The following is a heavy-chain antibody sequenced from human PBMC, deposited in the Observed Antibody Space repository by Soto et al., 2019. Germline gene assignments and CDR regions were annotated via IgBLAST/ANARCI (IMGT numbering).Heavy chain of an antibody. J-gene: IGHJ6*02. CDR1: GYTFTSYG. CDR2: ISAYNGNT. CDR3: ARENSDYGVYYYGMDV. D-gene: IGHD4-17*01. Sequence: QVQLVQSGAEVKKPGASVKVSCKASGYTFTSYGISWVRQAPGQGLEWMGWISAYNGNTNYAQKLQGRVTMTTDTSTSTAYMELRSLRADDTAVYYCARENSDYGVYYYGMDVWGQGTTVTVSS. V-gene: IGHV1-18*01.